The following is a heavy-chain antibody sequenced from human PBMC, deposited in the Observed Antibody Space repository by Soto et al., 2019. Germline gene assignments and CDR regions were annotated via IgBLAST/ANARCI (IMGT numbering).Heavy chain of an antibody. Sequence: PGESLKISCKGSGYSFTSYWIGWVRQMPGKGLEWMGIIYPGDSDTRYSPYFQGQVTISADKSISTAYLQWSSLKASDTAMYYCAIFRRTTVTTFLSNYYYYMDVWGKGTTVTVSS. CDR1: GYSFTSYW. J-gene: IGHJ6*03. CDR2: IYPGDSDT. V-gene: IGHV5-51*01. D-gene: IGHD4-17*01. CDR3: AIFRRTTVTTFLSNYYYYMDV.